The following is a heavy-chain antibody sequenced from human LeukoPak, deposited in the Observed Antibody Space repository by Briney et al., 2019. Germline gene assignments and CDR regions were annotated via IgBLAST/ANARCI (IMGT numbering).Heavy chain of an antibody. D-gene: IGHD7-27*01. CDR2: IYSSIGT. Sequence: PGGSLRLSCAASGFTVSSNYMSWVRQAPGKGLEWVSVIYSSIGTDYVDSVKGRFTISRDNSKNTVYLQMNSLRAEDTAVYYCAKDDGLTGIDYWGQGTLVTVSS. J-gene: IGHJ4*02. CDR1: GFTVSSNY. CDR3: AKDDGLTGIDY. V-gene: IGHV3-53*01.